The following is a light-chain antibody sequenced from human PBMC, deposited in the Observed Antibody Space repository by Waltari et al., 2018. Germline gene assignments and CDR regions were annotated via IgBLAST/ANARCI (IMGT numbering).Light chain of an antibody. CDR2: YAS. Sequence: EIVLTQSPDFQSVTPKETVTITCRASQSIGSSLHWYQQKPDQSPMLLIKYASQSISGVPSRFRASGAGTDFTLTINSLEAEDAATYYCHQSENLPWTFGQGTKVDIK. CDR3: HQSENLPWT. CDR1: QSIGSS. V-gene: IGKV6-21*02. J-gene: IGKJ1*01.